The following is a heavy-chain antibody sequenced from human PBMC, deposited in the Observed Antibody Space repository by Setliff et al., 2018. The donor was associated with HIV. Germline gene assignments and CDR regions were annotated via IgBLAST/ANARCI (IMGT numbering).Heavy chain of an antibody. CDR1: GVSIASDIYY. Sequence: SETLSLTCTVSGVSIASDIYYWNWIRQPAGKGLEWIGRIYTRGNTNYNPSLKSRVTISVDTSKNQFSLKMSSVTAADTAVYYCGIEGDDYNEYWGQGTLVTVSS. CDR2: IYTRGNT. D-gene: IGHD3-16*01. V-gene: IGHV4-61*02. CDR3: GIEGDDYNEY. J-gene: IGHJ4*02.